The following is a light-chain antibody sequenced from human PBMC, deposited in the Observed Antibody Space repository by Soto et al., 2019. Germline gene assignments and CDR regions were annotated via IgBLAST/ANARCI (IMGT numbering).Light chain of an antibody. J-gene: IGKJ5*01. V-gene: IGKV3-15*01. CDR1: QSVSSN. Sequence: EIVMTQSPATLSVSPGERATLSCRASQSVSSNLAWYQQKPGQAPRLLIYGASTRATGITARISGSGSGTAFTLTISSLQSAEFAVYSCQQYNNWPPITFGRGTLLDIK. CDR3: QQYNNWPPIT. CDR2: GAS.